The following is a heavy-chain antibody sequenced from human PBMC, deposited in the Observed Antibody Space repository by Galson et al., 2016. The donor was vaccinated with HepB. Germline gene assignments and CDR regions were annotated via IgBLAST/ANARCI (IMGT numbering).Heavy chain of an antibody. D-gene: IGHD3-10*01. CDR1: GYSFDSYW. Sequence: QSGAEVKKPGESLRISCQGSGYSFDSYWISWVRQMPGKGLEWMGTIDPSDSHTNYTPSFQDHVTISVDKSISTAYLQWSSVKASDTAIYYCARFTRIVRGTLNWLDPWGQGTLVTVSS. V-gene: IGHV5-10-1*01. CDR2: IDPSDSHT. CDR3: ARFTRIVRGTLNWLDP. J-gene: IGHJ5*02.